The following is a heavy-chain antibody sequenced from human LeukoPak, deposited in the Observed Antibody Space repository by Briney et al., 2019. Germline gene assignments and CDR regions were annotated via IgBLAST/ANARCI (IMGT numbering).Heavy chain of an antibody. Sequence: PSGTLSLTCTVSGGSISSGGYYWSWIRQLPGKGLEWIGYIYNTGSTYYNPSLQSRVTVSVDTSKNQFSLKLSSVTAADTAVYYCARKGSGIYYFDYWGQGTLVTVSS. J-gene: IGHJ4*02. CDR3: ARKGSGIYYFDY. CDR2: IYNTGST. CDR1: GGSISSGGYY. V-gene: IGHV4-31*03. D-gene: IGHD2/OR15-2a*01.